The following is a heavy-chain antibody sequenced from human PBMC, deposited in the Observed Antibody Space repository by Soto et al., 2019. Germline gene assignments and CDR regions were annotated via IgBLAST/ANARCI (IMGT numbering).Heavy chain of an antibody. CDR3: ARLQPITMVRTHAFDI. J-gene: IGHJ3*02. V-gene: IGHV4-31*03. D-gene: IGHD3-10*01. CDR2: NYYSGIT. Sequence: PSETLSLTCTVSGGSISSGGYYWTWIRQHPGKGLEWIGYNYYSGITYYNPSLKSRVTISLDTSKNQFSLKLSSVTAADTAVYYCARLQPITMVRTHAFDIWGQGTMVTVSS. CDR1: GGSISSGGYY.